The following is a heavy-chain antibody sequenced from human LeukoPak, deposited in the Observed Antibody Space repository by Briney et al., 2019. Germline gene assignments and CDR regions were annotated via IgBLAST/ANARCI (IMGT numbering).Heavy chain of an antibody. J-gene: IGHJ4*02. V-gene: IGHV3-48*01. CDR2: IIIGSNTV. CDR1: RFPPRSDI. Sequence: RGCLRLSRAPSRFPPRSDIVNSVRPAPGKGMEWVSYIIIGSNTVNNADPVKGRFTITRDNAKNSMYLQMKSLRAEDTAIYYCSTAKFDNWGQGTLVTVSS. CDR3: STAKFDN.